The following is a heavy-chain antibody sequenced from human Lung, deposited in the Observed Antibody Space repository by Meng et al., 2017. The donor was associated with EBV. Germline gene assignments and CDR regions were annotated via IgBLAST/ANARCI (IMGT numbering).Heavy chain of an antibody. CDR3: ARVVAGRYNWFDP. J-gene: IGHJ5*02. V-gene: IGHV4-31*01. Sequence: QVQLQESGPGLVKPSQTLSPTFTVSGGSISSGGYYWSWIRQHPGKGLEWIGYIYYSGSTYYNPSPKSLVTISVDTSKNQFSLKLSSVTAADTAVYYCARVVAGRYNWFDPWGQGTLVTVSS. CDR2: IYYSGST. D-gene: IGHD6-6*01. CDR1: GGSISSGGYY.